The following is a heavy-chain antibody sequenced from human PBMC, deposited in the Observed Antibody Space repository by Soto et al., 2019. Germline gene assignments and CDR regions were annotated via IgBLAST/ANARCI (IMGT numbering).Heavy chain of an antibody. J-gene: IGHJ4*02. V-gene: IGHV3-15*01. D-gene: IGHD2-15*01. Sequence: EVQLVESGGGLVKPGGSLRLSCAGSGFLFPNAWMSWFRQAPGKGLEWVGHIKNKGDGGTADHAAAVKGRFVISRDDSERMVFLQMNSLKVEDTAVYYCATMGLYCSGGSCYSDNWGQGALVTVSS. CDR3: ATMGLYCSGGSCYSDN. CDR1: GFLFPNAW. CDR2: IKNKGDGGTA.